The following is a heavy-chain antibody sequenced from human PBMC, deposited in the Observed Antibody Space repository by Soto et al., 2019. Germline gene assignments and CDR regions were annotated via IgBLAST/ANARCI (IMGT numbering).Heavy chain of an antibody. CDR1: GGTFSSYA. J-gene: IGHJ4*02. CDR3: ARDSRRSGYYAPSQGSFDY. D-gene: IGHD3-22*01. CDR2: IIPIFGTA. V-gene: IGHV1-69*12. Sequence: QVQLVQSGAEVKKPGSSVKVSCKASGGTFSSYAISWVRQAPGQGLEWMGVIIPIFGTANYAQKFQGRVTITADESTSTAYMELSSLRSEDTAVYYCARDSRRSGYYAPSQGSFDYWGQGTLVTVSS.